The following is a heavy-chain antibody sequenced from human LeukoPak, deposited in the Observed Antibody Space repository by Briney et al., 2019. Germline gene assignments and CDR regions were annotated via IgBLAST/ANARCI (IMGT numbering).Heavy chain of an antibody. V-gene: IGHV3-74*01. J-gene: IGHJ4*02. CDR1: GFTFSSYW. D-gene: IGHD3-9*01. CDR3: ARHFTTGSIDH. CDR2: INSDGSST. Sequence: GGSLRLSCAASGFTFSSYWMHWVRQAPGKGLVWVSRINSDGSSTFYADSVKGRFTISRDNSHNTLYLQMNSLRAEDTAVYYCARHFTTGSIDHWGQGNLVTVSS.